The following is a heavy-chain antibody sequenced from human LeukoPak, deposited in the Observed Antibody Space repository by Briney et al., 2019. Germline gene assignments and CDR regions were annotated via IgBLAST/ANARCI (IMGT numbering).Heavy chain of an antibody. D-gene: IGHD6-19*01. CDR2: IRYDGSNK. CDR1: GFTFSNAW. J-gene: IGHJ5*02. CDR3: ATKRGSDDWFDP. Sequence: PGGSLRLSCAASGFTFSNAWMSWVRQAPGKGLEWVAFIRYDGSNKYYADSVKGRFTISRDNSKNTLYLQMNSLRAEDTAVYYCATKRGSDDWFDPWGQGTLVTVSS. V-gene: IGHV3-30*02.